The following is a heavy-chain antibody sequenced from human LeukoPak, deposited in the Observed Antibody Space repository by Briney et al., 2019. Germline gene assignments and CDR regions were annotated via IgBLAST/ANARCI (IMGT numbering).Heavy chain of an antibody. CDR3: ASDPPGFGEDH. CDR1: GFTFSDYG. Sequence: GGSLRLSCAASGFTFSDYGLNWVRQAPEKGLEWVSSISRSSTYIYYADSVKGRFTISRDNAENSLYLQMNSLRAEDTAVYYCASDPPGFGEDHWGQGTLVTVPS. CDR2: ISRSSTYI. J-gene: IGHJ4*02. D-gene: IGHD3-10*01. V-gene: IGHV3-21*01.